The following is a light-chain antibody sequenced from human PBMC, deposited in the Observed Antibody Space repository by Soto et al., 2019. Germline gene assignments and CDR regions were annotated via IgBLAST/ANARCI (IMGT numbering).Light chain of an antibody. CDR2: GAS. CDR3: QQYGSSLTWT. CDR1: QSVSST. J-gene: IGKJ1*01. Sequence: EIVMTQYPAAPSVSPGERATRCCRASQSVSSTLAWFQQKPGQAPRLLIYGASTRATGIPARFSGSGSGTDFTLTISRLEPEDFAVHYCQQYGSSLTWTFGQGTKVDI. V-gene: IGKV3-20*01.